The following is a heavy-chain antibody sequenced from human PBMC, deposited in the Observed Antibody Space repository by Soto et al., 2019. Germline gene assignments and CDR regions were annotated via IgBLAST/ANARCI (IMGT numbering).Heavy chain of an antibody. CDR2: INPILGTP. V-gene: IGHV1-69*13. J-gene: IGHJ4*02. CDR1: GATYSTSA. CDR3: ARGGVDVVATSAFDY. Sequence: SVQVSCMASGATYSTSAISWVRQAPGQGLEWMGGINPILGTPDYAHKFQGRVTITADESTSTVYMELGSLRSEDTALYFCARGGVDVVATSAFDYWGQGTLVTVYS. D-gene: IGHD5-12*01.